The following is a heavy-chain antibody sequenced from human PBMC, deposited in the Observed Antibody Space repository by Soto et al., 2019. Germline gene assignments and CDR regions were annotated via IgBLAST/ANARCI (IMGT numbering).Heavy chain of an antibody. Sequence: GGSLRLSCAASGFTFSSYGMHWVRQAPGKGLEWVAVISYDGSNKYYADSVKGRFTISRDNSKNTLYLQMNSLRAEDTAVYYCAKVLGGVIVFDYWGQGTLVTVSS. CDR2: ISYDGSNK. CDR3: AKVLGGVIVFDY. V-gene: IGHV3-30*18. D-gene: IGHD3-16*02. J-gene: IGHJ4*02. CDR1: GFTFSSYG.